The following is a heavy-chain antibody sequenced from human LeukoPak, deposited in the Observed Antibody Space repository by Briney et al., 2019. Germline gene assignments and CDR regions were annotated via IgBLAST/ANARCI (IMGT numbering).Heavy chain of an antibody. Sequence: GGSLRLSCAASEFTFSNYALHWVRQAPGKGLQWVAVISYDGDTIHYADSVKGRFIISRDTSKNTLYLQMSSLRPEDTAVYYCARSGGLQKFDYWGQGTLVTVSS. D-gene: IGHD4-11*01. V-gene: IGHV3-30-3*01. J-gene: IGHJ4*02. CDR1: EFTFSNYA. CDR2: ISYDGDTI. CDR3: ARSGGLQKFDY.